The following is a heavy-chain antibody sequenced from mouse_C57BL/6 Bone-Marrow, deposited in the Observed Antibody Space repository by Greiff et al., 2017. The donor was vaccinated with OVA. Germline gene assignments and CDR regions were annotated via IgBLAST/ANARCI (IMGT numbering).Heavy chain of an antibody. D-gene: IGHD1-1*01. V-gene: IGHV1-62-2*01. CDR2: FYPGSGSI. J-gene: IGHJ4*01. CDR1: GYTFTEYT. Sequence: QVQLQQSGAELVKPGASVKLSCKASGYTFTEYTIHWVKQRPGQGLEWIGWFYPGSGSIKYNEKFKGKATLTADKASSTVYMELSRLTSEDTAVYFGERHGIYYYGSSYGYYAMDYWGQGTSVTVSA. CDR3: ERHGIYYYGSSYGYYAMDY.